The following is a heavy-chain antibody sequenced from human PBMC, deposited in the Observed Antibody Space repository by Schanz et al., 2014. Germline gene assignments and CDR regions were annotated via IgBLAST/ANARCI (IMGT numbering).Heavy chain of an antibody. Sequence: VQLVESGGGLLQPGGSLRLSCAASGFTFGTFWMSWVRQAPGKGLEWVAVIYSGGSTFYTDSVKGRFTISRDNSKNTLYLQMNSLIAEDTAVYYCAKCIGWYGRCAFDIWGQGTMVTVSS. V-gene: IGHV3-53*01. D-gene: IGHD6-19*01. CDR3: AKCIGWYGRCAFDI. J-gene: IGHJ3*02. CDR2: IYSGGST. CDR1: GFTFGTFW.